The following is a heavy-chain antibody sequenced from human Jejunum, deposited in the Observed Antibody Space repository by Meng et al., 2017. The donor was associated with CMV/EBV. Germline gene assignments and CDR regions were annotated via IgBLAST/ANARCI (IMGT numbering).Heavy chain of an antibody. Sequence: GYTFSDYFIQWMRQAPGQGLEWMGWISTYNGNTHYAQKLQGRATMTTDTSTSTAYMEVRSLKSDDTAVYYCARGVVTMTRYYFDYWGQGTRVTVSS. V-gene: IGHV1-18*04. CDR3: ARGVVTMTRYYFDY. D-gene: IGHD2-21*02. CDR1: GYTFSDYF. CDR2: ISTYNGNT. J-gene: IGHJ4*02.